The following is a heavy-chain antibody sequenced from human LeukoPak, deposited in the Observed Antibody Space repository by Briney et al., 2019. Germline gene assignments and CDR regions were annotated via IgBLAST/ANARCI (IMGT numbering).Heavy chain of an antibody. CDR2: ISSGGTYE. V-gene: IGHV3-30*01. J-gene: IGHJ4*02. D-gene: IGHD3-10*01. CDR1: GFTFSNYA. Sequence: GKSLRLSCAASGFTFSNYAMHWVRQAPGKGLEWVSLISSGGTYEYYADSVEGRFTISRDNSKNTLYLQLNSLRAEDTAVYYRARDSTYYYDSGSSGPHYFDNWGQGTLVTVSS. CDR3: ARDSTYYYDSGSSGPHYFDN.